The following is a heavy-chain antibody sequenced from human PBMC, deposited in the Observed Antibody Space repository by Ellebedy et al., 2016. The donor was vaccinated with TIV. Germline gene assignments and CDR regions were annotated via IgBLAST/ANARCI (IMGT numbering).Heavy chain of an antibody. CDR2: INHSGSA. V-gene: IGHV4-34*01. CDR1: GGSLTDYY. J-gene: IGHJ4*02. Sequence: SQTLSLTCAVYGGSLTDYYWSWIRQPPGKGLEWIGDINHSGSANYNPSLKSRVTISVDRSKNQFSLKLTSVTAADTAVYYCARGKFAAAGIDYWGQGTLVTVSS. CDR3: ARGKFAAAGIDY. D-gene: IGHD6-13*01.